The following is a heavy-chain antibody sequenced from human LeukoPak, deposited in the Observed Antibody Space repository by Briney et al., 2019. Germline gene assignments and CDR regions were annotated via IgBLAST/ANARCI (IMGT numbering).Heavy chain of an antibody. CDR1: GGTFSSYA. J-gene: IGHJ6*03. V-gene: IGHV1-69*13. Sequence: PGASVKVSCKASGGTFSSYAISWVRQAPGHGLEWMGGIIPIFGTANYAQKFQGRVTITADESTSTAYMELSSLRSEDTAVYYCARDRRNRTNYYYYMDVWGKGTTVTVSS. CDR2: IIPIFGTA. CDR3: ARDRRNRTNYYYYMDV. D-gene: IGHD1-7*01.